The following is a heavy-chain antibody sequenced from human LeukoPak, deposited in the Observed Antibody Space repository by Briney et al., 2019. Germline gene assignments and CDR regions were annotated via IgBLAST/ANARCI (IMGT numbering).Heavy chain of an antibody. D-gene: IGHD1-26*01. V-gene: IGHV4-39*07. CDR2: IYYNGNT. CDR1: GGSISSSSYY. Sequence: SETLSLTCTVSGGSISSSSYYWGWIRQPPGKGLERVGSIYYNGNTYYNPSLKSRVTISVGTSKNQFSLKLSSVTAADTAVYYCARGPGTFDYWGQGTLVTVSS. J-gene: IGHJ4*02. CDR3: ARGPGTFDY.